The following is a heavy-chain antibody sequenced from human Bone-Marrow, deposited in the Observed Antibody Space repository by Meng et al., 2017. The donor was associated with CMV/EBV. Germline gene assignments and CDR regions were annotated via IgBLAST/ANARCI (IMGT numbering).Heavy chain of an antibody. CDR2: ISYDGSNK. Sequence: GGSLRLSCAASGFTFSSYAMHWVRQAPGKGLEWVAVISYDGSNKYYADSVKGRFTISRDNSKNTLYLQMNSLRAEDTAVYYCAREVSSGWDYWGQGTLVTVSS. V-gene: IGHV3-30-3*01. D-gene: IGHD6-19*01. CDR1: GFTFSSYA. J-gene: IGHJ4*02. CDR3: AREVSSGWDY.